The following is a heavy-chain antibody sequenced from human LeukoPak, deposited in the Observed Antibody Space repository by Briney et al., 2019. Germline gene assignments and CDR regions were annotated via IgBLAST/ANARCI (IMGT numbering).Heavy chain of an antibody. D-gene: IGHD4-11*01. J-gene: IGHJ4*02. CDR1: GYTFTSYD. CDR2: MNPNSGNT. Sequence: GASVKVSCKASGYTFTSYDINWVRQATGQGLEWMGWMNPNSGNTGYAQKFQARVTMTRNTSISTPYMELSSLRSEDTAVYYCATRTTVTPKAYFDYWGQGTLVTVSS. CDR3: ATRTTVTPKAYFDY. V-gene: IGHV1-8*01.